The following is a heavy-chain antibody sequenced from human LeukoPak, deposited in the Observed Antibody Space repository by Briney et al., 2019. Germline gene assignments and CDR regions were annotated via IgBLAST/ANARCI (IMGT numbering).Heavy chain of an antibody. CDR3: ARSKGYSYGQGDY. CDR1: GDSISSYY. V-gene: IGHV4-59*08. CDR2: IFYSGTT. D-gene: IGHD5-18*01. Sequence: SETLSLTCSVSGDSISSYYWSWIRQPPGKGLEWIGYIFYSGTTNYNPSLKSRVAISIDTSRTQFSLKLSSVTAADTAVYYCARSKGYSYGQGDYWGQGTLVTVSS. J-gene: IGHJ4*02.